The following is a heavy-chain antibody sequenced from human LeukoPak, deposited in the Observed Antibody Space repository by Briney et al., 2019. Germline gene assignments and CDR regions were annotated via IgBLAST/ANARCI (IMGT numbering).Heavy chain of an antibody. CDR3: ARDGAGASGWDHNYYYYYGMDV. Sequence: ASVKVSCKASGGTFSSYAISWVRQAPGQGLEWMGWINPNSGGTNYAQKFQGWVTMTRDTSISTAYMELSRLRSDDTAVYYCARDGAGASGWDHNYYYYYGMDVWGQGTTVTVSS. CDR1: GGTFSSYA. D-gene: IGHD6-19*01. CDR2: INPNSGGT. J-gene: IGHJ6*02. V-gene: IGHV1-2*04.